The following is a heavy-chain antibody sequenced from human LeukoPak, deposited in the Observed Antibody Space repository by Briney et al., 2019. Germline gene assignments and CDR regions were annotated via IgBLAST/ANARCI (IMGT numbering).Heavy chain of an antibody. Sequence: SETLSLTCTVSGGSISTYYWSWIRQPPGKGLEWIGYVYYTGSTSYNPSLQSRVTMSLDTSKNQFSLELNSVTPADTAVYYCARGGNYWHQWWFDPWGRGTLVSVSS. CDR1: GGSISTYY. CDR3: ARGGNYWHQWWFDP. CDR2: VYYTGST. D-gene: IGHD1-26*01. J-gene: IGHJ5*02. V-gene: IGHV4-59*01.